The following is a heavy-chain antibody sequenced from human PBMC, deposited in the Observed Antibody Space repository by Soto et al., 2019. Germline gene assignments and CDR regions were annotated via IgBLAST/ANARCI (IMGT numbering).Heavy chain of an antibody. CDR1: GYTLTELS. Sequence: ASVKVSCKVSGYTLTELSMHWVRQAPGKGREWMGGFDPEDGETIYAQKFQGRVTMTEDTSTDTAYMELSSLRSEDTAVYYCATVGVVVPAAILGFDPWGQGTLVTVSS. CDR3: ATVGVVVPAAILGFDP. J-gene: IGHJ5*02. V-gene: IGHV1-24*01. CDR2: FDPEDGET. D-gene: IGHD2-2*02.